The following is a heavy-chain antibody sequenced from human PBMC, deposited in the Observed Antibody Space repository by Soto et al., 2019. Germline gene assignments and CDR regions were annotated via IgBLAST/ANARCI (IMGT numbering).Heavy chain of an antibody. CDR3: ARHVLVGASGPDSFDI. CDR2: IDPSGSYT. CDR1: GYSFTSHC. V-gene: IGHV5-10-1*01. Sequence: GESLKISCKGSGYSFTSHCISWVRQMPGKGLEWMGRIDPSGSYTNYSPSFQGHVTISADKSISTAYLQWSSLKASDTAMYYCARHVLVGASGPDSFDIWGQGRMVTFSS. J-gene: IGHJ3*02. D-gene: IGHD1-26*01.